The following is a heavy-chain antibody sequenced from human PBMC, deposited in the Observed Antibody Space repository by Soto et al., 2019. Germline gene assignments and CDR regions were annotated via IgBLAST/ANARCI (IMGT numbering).Heavy chain of an antibody. CDR1: DGSISTSSYY. Sequence: QLQMQEPGPGLVKPSETLSLTCTVSDGSISTSSYYWGWIRQSPGKGLEWIGTIFYTGRTYYNPSLASRVTLSVDTSKNRFSLHRTSVTAADTAVYYCTRHHPHHYDSSGYFDYWGQGTLVTVSS. CDR3: TRHHPHHYDSSGYFDY. CDR2: IFYTGRT. J-gene: IGHJ4*02. D-gene: IGHD3-22*01. V-gene: IGHV4-39*01.